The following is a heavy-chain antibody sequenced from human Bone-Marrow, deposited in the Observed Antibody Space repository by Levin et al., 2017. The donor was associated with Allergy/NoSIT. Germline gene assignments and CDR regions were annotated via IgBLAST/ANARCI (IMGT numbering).Heavy chain of an antibody. CDR3: VRDGRSGWHFDY. CDR1: GFRISSYW. V-gene: IGHV3-7*03. Sequence: GGSLRLSCAASGFRISSYWMSWVRQTPDKGLEWVANSKEDGSQKYYVDSVKGRFTISRDNADNSLDLQMKNLRAEDTAVYYCVRDGRSGWHFDYWGQGTLVTVSS. CDR2: SKEDGSQK. D-gene: IGHD6-19*01. J-gene: IGHJ4*02.